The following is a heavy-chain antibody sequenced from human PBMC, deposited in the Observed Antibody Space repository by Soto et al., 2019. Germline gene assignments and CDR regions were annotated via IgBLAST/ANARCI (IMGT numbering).Heavy chain of an antibody. J-gene: IGHJ6*02. CDR1: GGSISSSSYY. Sequence: SETLSLTCTVSGGSISSSSYYWGWIRQPPGKGLEWIGSIYYSGSTYYNPSLKSRVTISVDTSKSQFSLKLSSVTAADTAVYYCASAVVAAGYYGMDVWGQGTTVTVSS. D-gene: IGHD2-15*01. CDR3: ASAVVAAGYYGMDV. V-gene: IGHV4-39*01. CDR2: IYYSGST.